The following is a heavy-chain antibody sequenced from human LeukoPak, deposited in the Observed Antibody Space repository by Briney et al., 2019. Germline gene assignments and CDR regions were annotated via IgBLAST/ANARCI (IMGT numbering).Heavy chain of an antibody. CDR1: GFTVSSNY. J-gene: IGHJ1*01. V-gene: IGHV3-66*01. Sequence: GGSLRLSCAASGFTVSSNYMNWVRQAPGKGLEWVSVIYSGGSTYYADSVKGRFTISRDNSKNTLYLQMNSLRAEDTAVYYCARMADEYFQHWGQGTLVTVSS. CDR3: ARMADEYFQH. D-gene: IGHD2-8*01. CDR2: IYSGGST.